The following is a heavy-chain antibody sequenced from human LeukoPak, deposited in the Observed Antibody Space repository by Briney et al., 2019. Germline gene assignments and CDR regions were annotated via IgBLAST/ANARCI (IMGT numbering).Heavy chain of an antibody. Sequence: GGSLRLSCATSGFTFSSYAMCWVRQAPGKGLEWVSTISGSGGSTYYADSVKGRFTFSRDNSKSTLYLQMNSLRVEDTAVYYCAGGTGLPPANYFYYGMDVWGQGTTVTVSS. CDR2: ISGSGGST. V-gene: IGHV3-23*01. D-gene: IGHD3/OR15-3a*01. CDR1: GFTFSSYA. J-gene: IGHJ6*02. CDR3: AGGTGLPPANYFYYGMDV.